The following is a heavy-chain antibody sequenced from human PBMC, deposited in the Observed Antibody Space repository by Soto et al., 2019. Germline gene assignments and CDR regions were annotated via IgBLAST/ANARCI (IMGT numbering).Heavy chain of an antibody. Sequence: SETLSLTCTVSGGSISSGGYYWSWIRQHPGKGLEWIGYIYYSGSTYYNPSLKSRVTILLDTSKTQFSLKLTSVTAADTAVYYCARGYGSGSYYDMVIYYFDFWGQGTLVTVSS. CDR1: GGSISSGGYY. J-gene: IGHJ4*02. CDR2: IYYSGST. D-gene: IGHD3-10*01. V-gene: IGHV4-31*03. CDR3: ARGYGSGSYYDMVIYYFDF.